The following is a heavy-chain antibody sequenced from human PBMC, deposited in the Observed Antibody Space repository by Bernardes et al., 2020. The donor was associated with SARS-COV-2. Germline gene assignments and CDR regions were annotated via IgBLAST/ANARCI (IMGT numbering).Heavy chain of an antibody. CDR1: DYTFSSYW. D-gene: IGHD3-10*01. CDR2: IYPGDSDT. J-gene: IGHJ4*02. CDR3: ARSPSGVINFFHSDY. V-gene: IGHV5-51*01. Sequence: GESLKISCKGSDYTFSSYWIAWLRQLPGKGLDWMGIIYPGDSDTRYSPSFQGQVTISADKSTSTAYLQWSSLKASDTGMYYCARSPSGVINFFHSDYWGQGTLVTVSS.